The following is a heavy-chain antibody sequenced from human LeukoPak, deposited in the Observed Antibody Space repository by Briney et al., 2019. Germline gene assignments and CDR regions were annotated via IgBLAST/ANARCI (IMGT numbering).Heavy chain of an antibody. Sequence: SETLSLTCTVSGGSISGGSDYWHWIRQPAGKGLEWIGRIYVGGTTNCTPSLKSRVTISADTSSNQFSLRLSSVTAADTAVYYCARTFYYYENTGYRDFFDSWGQGTLVTVSS. CDR3: ARTFYYYENTGYRDFFDS. CDR1: GGSISGGSDY. CDR2: IYVGGTT. D-gene: IGHD3-22*01. V-gene: IGHV4-61*02. J-gene: IGHJ4*02.